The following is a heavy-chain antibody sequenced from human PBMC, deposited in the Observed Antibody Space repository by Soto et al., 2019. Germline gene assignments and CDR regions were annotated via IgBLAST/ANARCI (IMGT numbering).Heavy chain of an antibody. V-gene: IGHV4-59*01. CDR2: IYYSGST. D-gene: IGHD3-10*01. CDR3: ARVYGSGVPAAPRDY. CDR1: GGSISSYY. J-gene: IGHJ4*02. Sequence: SETLSLTCTVSGGSISSYYWSWIRQPPGKGLGWIGYIYYSGSTNYNPSLKSRVTISVDTSKNQFSLKLSSVTAADTAVYYCARVYGSGVPAAPRDYWGQGTLVTVSS.